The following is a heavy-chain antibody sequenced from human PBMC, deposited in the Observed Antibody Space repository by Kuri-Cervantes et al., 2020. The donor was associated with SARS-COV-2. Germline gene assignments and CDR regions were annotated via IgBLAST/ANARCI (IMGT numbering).Heavy chain of an antibody. Sequence: GGSLRLSCAASGFTFSSYSMNWVRQAPGKVLEWVSSISSSSRYIYYADSVKGRFTISRDNAKNSLYLQMNSLRAEDTAVYYCARDHRSGPEGIYFDYWGQGTLVTVSS. CDR2: ISSSSRYI. V-gene: IGHV3-21*06. D-gene: IGHD6-13*01. CDR3: ARDHRSGPEGIYFDY. CDR1: GFTFSSYS. J-gene: IGHJ4*02.